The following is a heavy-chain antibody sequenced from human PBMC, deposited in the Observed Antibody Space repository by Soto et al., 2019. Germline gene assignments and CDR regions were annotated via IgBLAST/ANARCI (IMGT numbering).Heavy chain of an antibody. CDR1: GYTFTSYG. V-gene: IGHV1-18*01. D-gene: IGHD6-13*01. CDR3: ARESSSSCHDY. J-gene: IGHJ4*02. CDR2: ISAYNGNT. Sequence: QVQLVQSGAEVKKPGASVKVSCKASGYTFTSYGISWVRQAPGQGLEWMGWISAYNGNTNYAQKLQGTATMTTDTSPSTASMELRTLRSDATAVYYCARESSSSCHDYWGQGTLVTVSS.